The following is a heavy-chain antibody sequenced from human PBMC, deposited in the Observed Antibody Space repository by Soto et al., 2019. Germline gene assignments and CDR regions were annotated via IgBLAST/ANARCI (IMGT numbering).Heavy chain of an antibody. CDR1: GYTFSYFG. CDR2: ISGQNGET. V-gene: IGHV1-18*01. CDR3: VRDRSVTVFGVVIAPFDY. Sequence: QVQMVQSGAEVKKPGASLKVSCQASGYTFSYFGISWVRLAPGQGLEWMGWISGQNGETNYAQKFQGRVTMTTDTSTSTAYMELRSLRIDDTAIYYCVRDRSVTVFGVVIAPFDYWGQGTPVTVSS. D-gene: IGHD3-16*02. J-gene: IGHJ4*02.